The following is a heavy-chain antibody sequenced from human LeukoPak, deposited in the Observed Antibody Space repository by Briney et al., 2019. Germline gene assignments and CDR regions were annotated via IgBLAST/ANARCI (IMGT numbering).Heavy chain of an antibody. Sequence: PSETLSLTRTVSGASISPYYWSWIRQPPGKGLEWIGYIYYSGSTNYNPSLKSRVTISVDTSKNQFSLKLSSVTAADTAVYYCAREGLGAAAGPSWGQGTLVTVSS. V-gene: IGHV4-59*01. D-gene: IGHD6-13*01. CDR3: AREGLGAAAGPS. J-gene: IGHJ4*02. CDR2: IYYSGST. CDR1: GASISPYY.